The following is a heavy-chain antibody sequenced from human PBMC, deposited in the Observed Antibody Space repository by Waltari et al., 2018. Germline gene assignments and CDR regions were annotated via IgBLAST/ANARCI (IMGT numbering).Heavy chain of an antibody. CDR1: VFLFRSCW. J-gene: IGHJ6*02. D-gene: IGHD3-9*01. CDR2: IKTDGSEK. Sequence: EEQLVESGGGWVQPGGSLRLSCEASVFLFRSCWMNWVRQSPGKGLEWVAKIKTDGSEKYYMDSVKGRFTISRDNAKNSLYLQMNSLRGDDTAVYYCARKARWFYYAMDLWGQGTTVTVSS. V-gene: IGHV3-7*01. CDR3: ARKARWFYYAMDL.